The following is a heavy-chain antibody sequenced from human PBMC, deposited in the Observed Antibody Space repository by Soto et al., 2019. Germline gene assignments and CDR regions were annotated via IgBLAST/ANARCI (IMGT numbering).Heavy chain of an antibody. D-gene: IGHD3-22*01. J-gene: IGHJ4*02. Sequence: SETLSPTCTVSSGSIRSADYYWSWIRQPPGEGLEWLGYIYYSGSTYYNPSLRSRLLISVDTSKKQFSLKLSAVTAADTAVYFCAGLPRYYFDTSGYYFDFWGQGSLVTVSS. V-gene: IGHV4-30-4*01. CDR1: SGSIRSADYY. CDR2: IYYSGST. CDR3: AGLPRYYFDTSGYYFDF.